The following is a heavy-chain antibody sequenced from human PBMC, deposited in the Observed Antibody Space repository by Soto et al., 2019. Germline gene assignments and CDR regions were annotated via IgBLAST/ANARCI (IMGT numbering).Heavy chain of an antibody. CDR3: AIESGSSYDFDY. D-gene: IGHD1-26*01. CDR2: ISGSGGST. Sequence: GGSLRLSCAASGFTFSSYAMSWVRQAPGKGLEWVSAISGSGGSTYYADSVKGRFTISRGNSKNTLYLQMNSLRAEDTAVYYWAIESGSSYDFDYCVQGTLITVSS. CDR1: GFTFSSYA. J-gene: IGHJ4*02. V-gene: IGHV3-23*01.